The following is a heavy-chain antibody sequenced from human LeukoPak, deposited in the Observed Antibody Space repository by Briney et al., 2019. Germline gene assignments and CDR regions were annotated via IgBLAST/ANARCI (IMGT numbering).Heavy chain of an antibody. CDR3: ARQVPAAKGRHYYYYMDV. CDR2: IYTSGNT. J-gene: IGHJ6*03. Sequence: PSETLSLTCTVSGGSISSYYWSWIRQPAGKGLEWIGRIYTSGNTNYNPSLKSRVAMSVDTSKNQFSLKLNSVTAADTAAYYCARQVPAAKGRHYYYYMDVWGKGTTVTVSS. V-gene: IGHV4-4*07. CDR1: GGSISSYY. D-gene: IGHD2-2*01.